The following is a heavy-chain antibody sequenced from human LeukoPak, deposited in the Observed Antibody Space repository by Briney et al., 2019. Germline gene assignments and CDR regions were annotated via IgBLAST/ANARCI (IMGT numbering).Heavy chain of an antibody. D-gene: IGHD2-2*02. Sequence: ASVKVSCKASGYTLTDYYIHWVRQAPGEGLEWTGWINPYNGATNYAQKFQGRVTMTRDTSMSTVYMELNRLRSDDTAVYYCARAPYCDFSSCYTGYNWFDPWGQGTLVTVSS. CDR2: INPYNGAT. V-gene: IGHV1-2*02. J-gene: IGHJ5*02. CDR1: GYTLTDYY. CDR3: ARAPYCDFSSCYTGYNWFDP.